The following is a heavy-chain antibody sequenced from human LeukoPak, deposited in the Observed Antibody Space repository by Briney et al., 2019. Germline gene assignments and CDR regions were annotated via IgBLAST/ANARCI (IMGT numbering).Heavy chain of an antibody. D-gene: IGHD6-13*01. J-gene: IGHJ6*03. CDR3: AKEEQHLVPIYYYYYMDV. CDR2: ISGSGGST. CDR1: GFTFSSYA. V-gene: IGHV3-23*01. Sequence: GGSLRLSCAASGFTFSSYAMSWVRQAPGKGLEWVSAISGSGGSTYYADSVKGRFTISRDNSKNTLYLQMNSLRAEDTAVYYCAKEEQHLVPIYYYYYMDVWGKGTTVTVSS.